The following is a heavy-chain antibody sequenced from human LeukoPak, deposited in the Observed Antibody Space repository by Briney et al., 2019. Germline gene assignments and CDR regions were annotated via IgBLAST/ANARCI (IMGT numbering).Heavy chain of an antibody. CDR2: ISASGGTT. D-gene: IGHD5-18*01. CDR3: ARGDETAILDY. J-gene: IGHJ4*02. CDR1: GFTFSSYE. V-gene: IGHV3-48*03. Sequence: GGSLRLSSTGSGFTFSSYEMNWVRQAPGKGLEWVSYISASGGTTYYADSVKGRFSISRDNAKRSLYLQMNSLRAEDTAVYYCARGDETAILDYWGQGTLVTVSS.